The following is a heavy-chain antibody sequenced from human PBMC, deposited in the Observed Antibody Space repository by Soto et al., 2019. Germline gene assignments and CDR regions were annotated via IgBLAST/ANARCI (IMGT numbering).Heavy chain of an antibody. CDR2: IYYSGST. J-gene: IGHJ5*02. Sequence: SETLSLTCTVSGGSISSYYWSWIRQPPGKGLEWIGYIYYSGSTNYNPSLKSRVTISVDTSKNQFSLKLSSVTAADTAVYYCARGTLMVYATNWFDPWGQGTLVTVSS. CDR3: ARGTLMVYATNWFDP. CDR1: GGSISSYY. D-gene: IGHD2-8*01. V-gene: IGHV4-59*01.